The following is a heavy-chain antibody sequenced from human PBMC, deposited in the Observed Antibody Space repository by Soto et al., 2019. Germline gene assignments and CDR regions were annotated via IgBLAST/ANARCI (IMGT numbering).Heavy chain of an antibody. CDR3: AIPSGIKVTGHHY. J-gene: IGHJ4*02. V-gene: IGHV3-23*01. Sequence: PGGSLRLSCAASGFPFSNYAMSWVRQSPGKGLEWVSAISVDGGSTYYADSVKGRFTISRDNSKNTLYLQMNRLRADETAVYYCAIPSGIKVTGHHYWGQGTLVTL. D-gene: IGHD6-19*01. CDR2: ISVDGGST. CDR1: GFPFSNYA.